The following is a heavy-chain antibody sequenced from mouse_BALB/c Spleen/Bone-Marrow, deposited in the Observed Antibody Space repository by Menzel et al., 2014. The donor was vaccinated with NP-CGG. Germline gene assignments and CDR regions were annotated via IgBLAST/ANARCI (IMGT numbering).Heavy chain of an antibody. CDR3: ARSTLFYYVYFDR. Sequence: VQLHQSGAELVRPGPSVKISCKASGYALSNYWMNWVKQRPGQGLEWIGQIFPGDGDTNYNGKFKGKATLTADKSSSTAYMQLNSLTSDDSAVYCCARSTLFYYVYFDRWGLGASRTSAS. CDR1: GYALSNYW. D-gene: IGHD1-1*01. J-gene: IGHJ2*02. V-gene: IGHV1-80*01. CDR2: IFPGDGDT.